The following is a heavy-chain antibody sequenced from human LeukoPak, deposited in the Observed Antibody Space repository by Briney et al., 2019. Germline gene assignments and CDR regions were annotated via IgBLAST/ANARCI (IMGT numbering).Heavy chain of an antibody. CDR2: ISGSGGST. CDR1: GFTFSSYA. CDR3: AKRPTIVVVPAAPNNYFDY. V-gene: IGHV3-23*01. J-gene: IGHJ4*02. Sequence: GGSLRLSCAASGFTFSSYAMSWVRQAPGKGLEWVSAISGSGGSTYYADSVKGRFTISRDKSKNTLYLQMNSLRAEDTAVYYCAKRPTIVVVPAAPNNYFDYWGQGTLVTVSS. D-gene: IGHD2-2*01.